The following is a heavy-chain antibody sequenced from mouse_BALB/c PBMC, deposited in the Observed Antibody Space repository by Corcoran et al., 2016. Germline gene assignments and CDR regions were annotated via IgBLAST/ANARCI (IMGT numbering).Heavy chain of an antibody. CDR1: GYTFTSYV. V-gene: IGHV1S136*01. CDR3: AREVPGGYPFDY. Sequence: EVQLQQSGPELVKPGASVKMSCKAYGYTFTSYVMHWVKQKPGQGLEWIGYIYPYNDGTKYNEKFKGKATLTSDKSSSAAYMEFSSLTSEDSAVYYCAREVPGGYPFDYWGQGTTLTVSS. CDR2: IYPYNDGT. J-gene: IGHJ2*01. D-gene: IGHD2-2*01.